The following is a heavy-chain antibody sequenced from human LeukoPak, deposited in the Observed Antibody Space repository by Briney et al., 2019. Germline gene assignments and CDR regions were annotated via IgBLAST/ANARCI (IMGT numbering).Heavy chain of an antibody. V-gene: IGHV4-59*01. J-gene: IGHJ5*02. CDR1: GGSISSYY. CDR3: ARGPPGNWFDP. Sequence: SETLSLTCTVSGGSISSYYWSWIRQPPGKGLEWVGYIYYSGSTNYNPSLKSRVTISVDTSKNQFSLKLSSVTAADTAVYYCARGPPGNWFDPWGQGTLVTVSS. CDR2: IYYSGST.